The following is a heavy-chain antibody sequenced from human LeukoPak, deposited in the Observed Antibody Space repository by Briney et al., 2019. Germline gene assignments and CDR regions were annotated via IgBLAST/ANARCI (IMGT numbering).Heavy chain of an antibody. CDR3: ARRSVHSSSWAYWYFDL. CDR1: GYSISSGYY. CDR2: IYHSGST. J-gene: IGHJ2*01. D-gene: IGHD6-13*01. Sequence: SETLSLTCTVSGYSISSGYYWGWIRQPPGKGLEWIGSIYHSGSTYYNPSLKSRVTISVDTPKNQFSLKLSSVTAADTAVYYCARRSVHSSSWAYWYFDLWGRGTLVTVSS. V-gene: IGHV4-38-2*02.